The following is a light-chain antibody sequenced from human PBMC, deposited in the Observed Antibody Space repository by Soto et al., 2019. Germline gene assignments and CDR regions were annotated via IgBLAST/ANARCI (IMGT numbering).Light chain of an antibody. Sequence: ELVLTQSPGTLSLSPGERATLPSTDIQSVSSNYIAWYQQKPGQAPRLLIVGASSRATGIPDRFSGSGSGTDFTLAISRLETEDFAVYSCKRYGTSPCTFGQGTKVDIK. CDR3: KRYGTSPCT. CDR1: QSVSSNY. CDR2: GAS. V-gene: IGKV3-20*01. J-gene: IGKJ1*01.